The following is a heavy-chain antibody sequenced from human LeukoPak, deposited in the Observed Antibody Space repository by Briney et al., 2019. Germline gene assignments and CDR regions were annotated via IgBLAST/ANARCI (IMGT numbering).Heavy chain of an antibody. CDR2: LIPIFGTA. V-gene: IGHV1-69*13. CDR1: GGTFSSYA. D-gene: IGHD7-27*01. Sequence: GASVKVSCKASGGTFSSYAISWVRQAPGQGLEWMGGLIPIFGTANYAQKFQGRVTITADEPTSTAYMELSSLRSEDTAVYYCARGGTGDYLFDYWGQGTLVTVSS. J-gene: IGHJ4*02. CDR3: ARGGTGDYLFDY.